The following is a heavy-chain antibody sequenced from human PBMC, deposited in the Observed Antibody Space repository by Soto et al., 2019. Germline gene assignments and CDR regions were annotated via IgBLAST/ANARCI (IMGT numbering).Heavy chain of an antibody. CDR1: GGSISSYY. Sequence: SETLSRTCTVSGGSISSYYWSWIRQPPGKGLEWIGNIHYNGNTKYNPSLKSRVTMSVDTSKNQFSLRLISVTAADTAIYFCAREGNLGRWLQPLDFWGQGTLVTVSS. V-gene: IGHV4-59*01. J-gene: IGHJ4*02. CDR2: IHYNGNT. CDR3: AREGNLGRWLQPLDF. D-gene: IGHD5-12*01.